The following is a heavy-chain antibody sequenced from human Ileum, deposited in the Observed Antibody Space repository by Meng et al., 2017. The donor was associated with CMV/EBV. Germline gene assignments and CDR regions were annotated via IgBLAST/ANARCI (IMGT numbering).Heavy chain of an antibody. V-gene: IGHV3-66*02. CDR2: TYSGGTT. J-gene: IGHJ6*02. D-gene: IGHD1-26*01. Sequence: GGSLRLSCAVSGFTVRSNEMSWVRQAPGMGLEWVSVTYSGGTTYYADSVKGRFIVSRDNSKNTFYLLMNSLRPEDTAIYFCRGWVDLSSATDVWGQGTSVTVSS. CDR3: RGWVDLSSATDV. CDR1: GFTVRSNE.